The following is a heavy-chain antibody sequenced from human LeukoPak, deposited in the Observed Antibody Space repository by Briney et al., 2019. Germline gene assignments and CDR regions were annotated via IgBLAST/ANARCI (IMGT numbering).Heavy chain of an antibody. CDR2: IYTSGST. J-gene: IGHJ6*03. CDR1: GGSISSGSYY. D-gene: IGHD3-3*01. Sequence: KPSETLSLTCTVSGGSISSGSYYWSWIRQPAGKGLEWIGRIYTSGSTNYNPSLKNRVTISVDTSKNQFSLKLSSVTAADTAVYYCARSGYYDFWSGTYYYYYYMDVWGRGTTVTVSS. V-gene: IGHV4-61*02. CDR3: ARSGYYDFWSGTYYYYYYMDV.